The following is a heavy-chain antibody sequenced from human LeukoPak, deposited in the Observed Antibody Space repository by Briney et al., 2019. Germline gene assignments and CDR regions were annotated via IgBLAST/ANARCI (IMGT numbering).Heavy chain of an antibody. CDR1: GFTFSSYW. CDR2: IKQDGSEI. V-gene: IGHV3-7*01. Sequence: GGSLRLSCAASGFTFSSYWMSWVRQAPGKGLEWVANIKQDGSEIYYVDSVKGRFTISRDNAKNSLYLQMNSLRAEDTAVYYCARYTTAGYSSGWYGPSFDYWGQGTLVTVSS. CDR3: ARYTTAGYSSGWYGPSFDY. D-gene: IGHD6-19*01. J-gene: IGHJ4*02.